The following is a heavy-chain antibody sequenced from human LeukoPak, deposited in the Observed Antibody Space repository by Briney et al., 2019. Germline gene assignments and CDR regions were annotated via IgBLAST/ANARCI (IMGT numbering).Heavy chain of an antibody. J-gene: IGHJ3*02. D-gene: IGHD1-26*01. CDR1: GGSISSYY. V-gene: IGHV4-59*01. CDR3: ARDRATNAFDI. CDR2: IYYSGST. Sequence: SETLSLTCTVSGGSISSYYWSWIRQPPGKGLEWIGYIYYSGSTNYNPSLKSRVTISVDTSKNQFSLKLSSVTAADTAVYYCARDRATNAFDIWGQGTMVTVSS.